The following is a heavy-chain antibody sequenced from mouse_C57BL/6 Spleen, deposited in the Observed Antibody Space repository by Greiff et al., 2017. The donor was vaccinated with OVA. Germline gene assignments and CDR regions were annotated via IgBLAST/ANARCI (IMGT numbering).Heavy chain of an antibody. CDR3: ARRDGLPGAMDY. Sequence: QVQLQQPGAELVRPGTSVKLSCKASGYTFTSYWMHWVKQRPGQGLEWIGVIDPSDSYTNYNQKFKGKATLTVDTSSSTAYMQLSSLTSEDSAVYYCARRDGLPGAMDYWGQGTSVTVSS. J-gene: IGHJ4*01. D-gene: IGHD2-3*01. V-gene: IGHV1-59*01. CDR2: IDPSDSYT. CDR1: GYTFTSYW.